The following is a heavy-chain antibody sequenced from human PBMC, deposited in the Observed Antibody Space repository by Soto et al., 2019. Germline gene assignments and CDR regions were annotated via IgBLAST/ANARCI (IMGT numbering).Heavy chain of an antibody. CDR1: GFTFSSYW. Sequence: GGSLRLSCAASGFTFSSYWMHWVRQAPGKGLVWVSRINSDGSSTSYADSVKGRFTISRDNAKNTLYLQMNSLRAEDTAVYYCAGSSFLDYYYYYGMDVWGQGTTVTVSS. V-gene: IGHV3-74*01. J-gene: IGHJ6*02. D-gene: IGHD6-13*01. CDR2: INSDGSST. CDR3: AGSSFLDYYYYYGMDV.